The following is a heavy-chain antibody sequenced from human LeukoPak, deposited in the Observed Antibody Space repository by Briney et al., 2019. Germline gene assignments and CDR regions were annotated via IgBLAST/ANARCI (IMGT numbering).Heavy chain of an antibody. Sequence: GGSLRLSCAASGFTFSSYAMSWVRHAPGRGLEWVSAISGSVGSTYYADSVKGRFTISRDNSNNTLYLQMNSLRAEDTAVYYCAKYTPVQWLVRRIPYYCYYMDVWGKGTTVTVSS. CDR1: GFTFSSYA. V-gene: IGHV3-23*01. CDR2: ISGSVGST. CDR3: AKYTPVQWLVRRIPYYCYYMDV. D-gene: IGHD6-19*01. J-gene: IGHJ6*03.